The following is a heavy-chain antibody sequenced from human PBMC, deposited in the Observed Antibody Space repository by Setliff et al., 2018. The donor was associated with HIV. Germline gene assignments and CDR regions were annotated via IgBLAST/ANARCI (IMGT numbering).Heavy chain of an antibody. D-gene: IGHD5-18*01. V-gene: IGHV1-2*02. CDR3: ARARVDTAMVTYYYYYMDV. J-gene: IGHJ6*03. Sequence: ASVKVSCKASGYTFTGYYMHRVRQAPGQGLEWMGWINPNSGGTNYAQKFQGRVTMTRDTSISTAYMELSRLRSDDTAVYYCARARVDTAMVTYYYYYMDVWGKGTTVTVSS. CDR1: GYTFTGYY. CDR2: INPNSGGT.